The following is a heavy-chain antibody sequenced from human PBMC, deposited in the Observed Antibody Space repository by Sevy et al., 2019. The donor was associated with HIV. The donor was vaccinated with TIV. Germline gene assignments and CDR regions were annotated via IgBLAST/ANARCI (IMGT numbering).Heavy chain of an antibody. D-gene: IGHD6-13*01. CDR3: AREVGEGSIWHIDY. CDR2: IYYSGST. CDR1: GGFISSYY. V-gene: IGHV4-59*01. Sequence: QSQTLSLTCTVSGGFISSYYWSWIRQPPGKGLEWIGYIYYSGSTNYNPSLKSRVTISVDTSKNQFSLKLSSVTAADTAVYYCAREVGEGSIWHIDYWGQGTLVTVSS. J-gene: IGHJ4*02.